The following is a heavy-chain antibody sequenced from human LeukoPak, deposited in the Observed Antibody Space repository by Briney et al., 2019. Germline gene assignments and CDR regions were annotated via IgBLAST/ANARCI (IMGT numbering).Heavy chain of an antibody. Sequence: GGSLRLSCAASGFPFSSYWMSWVRQAPGKGLEWVANIKQDGSDKYYVDSVKGRFTISRDNARKSLYLQLNSLRADDTAVYYCARLTGTTGFDYWGRGTLVTVSS. CDR2: IKQDGSDK. CDR3: ARLTGTTGFDY. J-gene: IGHJ4*02. V-gene: IGHV3-7*01. CDR1: GFPFSSYW. D-gene: IGHD1-1*01.